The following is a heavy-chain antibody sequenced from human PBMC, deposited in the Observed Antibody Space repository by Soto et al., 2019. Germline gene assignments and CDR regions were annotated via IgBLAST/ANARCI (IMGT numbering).Heavy chain of an antibody. J-gene: IGHJ5*02. D-gene: IGHD3-22*01. CDR2: IIPLFGTA. Sequence: VASVKVSCKASGGTFSTYTMTWVRQAPGQGLEWMGGIIPLFGTANYAQKFQGRVTITADESTSTVYMELSSLRSEDTAVYYCARSQDSSGYWNNCFDPWGQGTLVTVSS. CDR1: GGTFSTYT. CDR3: ARSQDSSGYWNNCFDP. V-gene: IGHV1-69*13.